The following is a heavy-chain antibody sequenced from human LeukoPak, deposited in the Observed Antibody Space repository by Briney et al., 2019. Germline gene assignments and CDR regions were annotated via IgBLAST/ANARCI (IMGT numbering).Heavy chain of an antibody. D-gene: IGHD2-21*02. CDR3: AKESPVVTLHY. V-gene: IGHV3-30*18. J-gene: IGHJ4*02. Sequence: GGSLRLSCAASGFTFSSYGMHWVRQAPDKGLEWVAVISYDGSNKYYADSVKGRFTISRDNSKNTLYLQMNSLRAKDTAVYYCAKESPVVTLHYWGQGTLVTVSS. CDR1: GFTFSSYG. CDR2: ISYDGSNK.